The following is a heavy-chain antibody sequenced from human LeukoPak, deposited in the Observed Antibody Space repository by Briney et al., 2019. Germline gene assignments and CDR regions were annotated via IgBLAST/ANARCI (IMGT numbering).Heavy chain of an antibody. D-gene: IGHD3-22*01. J-gene: IGHJ4*02. CDR2: ISGGGVNT. CDR3: AKSVGYHSDRSGYYWLGTFDS. Sequence: GGSLRLSCVASGFTFSTYPMSWVRPAAGKGLEWVSAISGGGVNTYYADSVKGRFTISRDESKNTLYLQINSLRAEDTAVYYCAKSVGYHSDRSGYYWLGTFDSWGQGTLVTVSS. V-gene: IGHV3-23*01. CDR1: GFTFSTYP.